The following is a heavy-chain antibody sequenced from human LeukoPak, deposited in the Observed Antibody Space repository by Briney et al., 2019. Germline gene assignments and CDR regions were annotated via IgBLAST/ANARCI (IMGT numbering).Heavy chain of an antibody. CDR1: GFTFSSYA. Sequence: GGSLRLSCAASGFTFSSYAMSWVRQAPGKGLEWVSVIYSGGSTYYADSVKGRFTISRDNSKNTLYLQMNSLRAEDTAVYYCARYLAAADDAFDIWGQGTMVTVSS. V-gene: IGHV3-66*01. D-gene: IGHD6-13*01. CDR3: ARYLAAADDAFDI. J-gene: IGHJ3*02. CDR2: IYSGGST.